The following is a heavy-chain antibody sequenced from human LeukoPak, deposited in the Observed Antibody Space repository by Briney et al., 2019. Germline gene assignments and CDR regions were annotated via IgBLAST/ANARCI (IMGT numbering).Heavy chain of an antibody. J-gene: IGHJ3*02. CDR3: ARRLELDRQKAFDI. CDR1: GFTFSSYA. Sequence: GGSLRLSCAASGFTFSSYAMHWVRQAPGKGLEWVAVISYDGSNKYYADSVKGRFTISRDNSKNTLYLQMNSLRAEDTAVYYCARRLELDRQKAFDIWGQGTMVTVSS. D-gene: IGHD1-7*01. CDR2: ISYDGSNK. V-gene: IGHV3-30-3*01.